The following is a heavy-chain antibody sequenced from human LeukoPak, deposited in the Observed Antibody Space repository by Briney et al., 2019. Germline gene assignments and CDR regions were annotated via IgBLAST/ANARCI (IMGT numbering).Heavy chain of an antibody. V-gene: IGHV4-59*12. CDR3: ARDRLAAAGTNWFDP. Sequence: SETLSLTCTVSGGPISSYYWSWIRQPPGKGLEWIGYIYYSGSTNYNPSLKSRVTISVDTSKNQFSLKLSSVTAADTAVYYCARDRLAAAGTNWFDPWGQGTLVTVSS. CDR1: GGPISSYY. CDR2: IYYSGST. D-gene: IGHD6-13*01. J-gene: IGHJ5*02.